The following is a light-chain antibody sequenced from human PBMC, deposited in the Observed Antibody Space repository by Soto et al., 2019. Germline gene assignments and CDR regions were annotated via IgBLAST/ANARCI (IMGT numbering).Light chain of an antibody. CDR1: SGSIANNY. CDR2: ENK. J-gene: IGLJ2*01. CDR3: QFFDAQFVR. Sequence: NFMLTQPHSVSESPGKTVTISCTRSSGSIANNYVQWYQQRPGSAPTTVIYENKLRPSGGPGRFSGSTDASFNSSSHTISGLQTEDEASYYCQFFDAQFVRFGGGTKLTVL. V-gene: IGLV6-57*04.